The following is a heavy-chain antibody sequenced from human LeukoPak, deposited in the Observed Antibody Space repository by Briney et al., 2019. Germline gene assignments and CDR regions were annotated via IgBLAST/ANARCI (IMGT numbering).Heavy chain of an antibody. J-gene: IGHJ4*02. CDR1: GGSISSYY. Sequence: PSETLSLTCTVSGGSISSYYWSWIRQPPGKGLEWIGEINHSGSTNYNPSLKSRVTISVDTSKNQFSLKLSSVTAADTAVYYCARGGLGSSRSIAARPLDYWGQGTLVTVSS. D-gene: IGHD6-6*01. V-gene: IGHV4-34*01. CDR2: INHSGST. CDR3: ARGGLGSSRSIAARPLDY.